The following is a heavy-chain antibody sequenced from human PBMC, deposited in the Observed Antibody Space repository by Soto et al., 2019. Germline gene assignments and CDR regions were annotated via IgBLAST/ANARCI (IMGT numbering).Heavy chain of an antibody. Sequence: LRLSCTASGFSFTNYDMHWVRQAPGKGLEWVSSIGTAGDPYYPGSVKGRFTISRESAKNSLYLQINSLRAGDTAVYYCARGAISTSYYYYYGMDFWGQGTTVTVSS. CDR1: GFSFTNYD. CDR3: ARGAISTSYYYYYGMDF. J-gene: IGHJ6*02. V-gene: IGHV3-13*05. CDR2: IGTAGDP. D-gene: IGHD6-13*01.